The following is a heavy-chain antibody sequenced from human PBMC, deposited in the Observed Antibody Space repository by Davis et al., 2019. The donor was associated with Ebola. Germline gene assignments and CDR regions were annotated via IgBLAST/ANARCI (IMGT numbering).Heavy chain of an antibody. CDR1: GGSFSGYY. Sequence: MPSETLSLTCAVYGGSFSGYYWSWIHQPPGKGLEWIGEINHSGSTNYNPSLKSRVTISVDTSKNQFSLKLSSVTAADTAVYYCARRGFWSGYGGYFDYWGQGTLVTVSS. V-gene: IGHV4-34*01. J-gene: IGHJ4*02. CDR3: ARRGFWSGYGGYFDY. D-gene: IGHD3-3*01. CDR2: INHSGST.